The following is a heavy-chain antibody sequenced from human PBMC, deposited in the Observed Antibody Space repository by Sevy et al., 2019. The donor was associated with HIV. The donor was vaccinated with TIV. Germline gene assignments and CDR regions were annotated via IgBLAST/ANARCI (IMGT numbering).Heavy chain of an antibody. Sequence: GGSLRLSCAASGFSFSANWMNWVRQAPGKGLEWVANVKGVGSDKHYADSVKGRFTISRDNAKNVLYLQMNSLRGEDTAVYYCAHQTLGRLESWGQGTLDSLSS. D-gene: IGHD3-16*01. CDR1: GFSFSANW. V-gene: IGHV3-7*01. CDR2: VKGVGSDK. J-gene: IGHJ4*02. CDR3: AHQTLGRLES.